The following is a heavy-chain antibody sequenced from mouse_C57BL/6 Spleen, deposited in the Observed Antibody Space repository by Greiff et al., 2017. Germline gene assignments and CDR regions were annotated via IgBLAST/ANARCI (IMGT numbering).Heavy chain of an antibody. CDR1: GYTFTSYG. J-gene: IGHJ2*01. Sequence: QVQLQQSGAELARPGASVKLSCKASGYTFTSYGISWVKQRTGQGLEWIGEIDPRSGNTYYNEKFKGKATLTADKSSSTAYMELRSLTSEDSAVYLCARRGTTVVDYFDYWGQGTTLTVSS. V-gene: IGHV1-81*01. CDR3: ARRGTTVVDYFDY. D-gene: IGHD1-1*01. CDR2: IDPRSGNT.